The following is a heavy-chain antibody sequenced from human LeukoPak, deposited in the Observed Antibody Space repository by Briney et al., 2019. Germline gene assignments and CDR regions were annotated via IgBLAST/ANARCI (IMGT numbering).Heavy chain of an antibody. J-gene: IGHJ4*02. CDR1: GYTSTSYA. Sequence: GASVKVSCTASGYTSTSYAMNWVRQAPGQGLEWMGWINTNTGNPTYAQGFTGRFVFSLDTSVSTAYLQISSLKAEDTAVYYCAREASLGGYCTNGVCFGDYWGQGTLVTVSS. CDR3: AREASLGGYCTNGVCFGDY. CDR2: INTNTGNP. D-gene: IGHD2-8*01. V-gene: IGHV7-4-1*02.